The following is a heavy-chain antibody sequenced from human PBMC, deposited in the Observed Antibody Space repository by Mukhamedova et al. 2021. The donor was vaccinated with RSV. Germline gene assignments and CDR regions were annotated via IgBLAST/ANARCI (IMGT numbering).Heavy chain of an antibody. D-gene: IGHD3-22*01. CDR2: TYYRSRWYN. CDR3: ARVGYDSSGYYNTFDY. J-gene: IGHJ4*02. V-gene: IGHV6-1*01. Sequence: RQSPSRGLEWLGRTYYRSRWYNDYAVSVKSRLTINPDTSKNQFSLQLNSVTPEDTAVYYCARVGYDSSGYYNTFDYWGQGTLVT.